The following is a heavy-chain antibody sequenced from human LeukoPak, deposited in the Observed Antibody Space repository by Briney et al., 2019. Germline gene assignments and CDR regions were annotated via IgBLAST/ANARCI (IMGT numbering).Heavy chain of an antibody. D-gene: IGHD2-15*01. V-gene: IGHV3-23*01. CDR3: AKAKDFYCSGGSCYCDY. Sequence: GRSLRLSCAASGFTFSSYAMSWVRQAPGKGLEWVSAISGSGGSTYYADSVKGRFTISRDNSKNTLYLQMNSLRAEDTAVYYCAKAKDFYCSGGSCYCDYWGQGTLVTVSS. CDR1: GFTFSSYA. J-gene: IGHJ4*02. CDR2: ISGSGGST.